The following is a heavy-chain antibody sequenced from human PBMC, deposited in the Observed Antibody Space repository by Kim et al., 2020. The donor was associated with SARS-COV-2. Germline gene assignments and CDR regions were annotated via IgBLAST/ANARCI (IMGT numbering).Heavy chain of an antibody. D-gene: IGHD3-22*01. CDR3: ARAFTMIVVPNLGMDV. V-gene: IGHV1-18*01. CDR2: ISAYNGNT. CDR1: GDTFTSYV. J-gene: IGHJ6*02. Sequence: ASVKVSCKASGDTFTSYVISWVRQAPGQGLEWMGWISAYNGNTNHAQKLQGRVTMTTDTSTSTAYMELRSLRSDDTAVYYCARAFTMIVVPNLGMDVWGQGTTVTVSS.